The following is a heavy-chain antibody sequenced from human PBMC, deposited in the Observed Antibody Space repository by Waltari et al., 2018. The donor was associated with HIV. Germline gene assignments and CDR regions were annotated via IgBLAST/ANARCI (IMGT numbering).Heavy chain of an antibody. CDR2: ISGSGGSR. D-gene: IGHD5-18*01. Sequence: EVQLVESGGALVQTGKSLSLSCVGSGLTFKNYGMTWVRQAPGKGLEWVSGISGSGGSRHYAASVKGRVTISRDNSKNTLYLQLNSLGVEDTAVYFCAKGVYSYALGILDSWGQGTRVIVSS. CDR1: GLTFKNYG. V-gene: IGHV3-23*04. CDR3: AKGVYSYALGILDS. J-gene: IGHJ4*02.